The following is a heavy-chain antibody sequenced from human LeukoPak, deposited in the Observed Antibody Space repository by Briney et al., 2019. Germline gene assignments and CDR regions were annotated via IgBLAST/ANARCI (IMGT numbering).Heavy chain of an antibody. CDR3: GKTVTMDS. CDR1: GFTFSTYA. D-gene: IGHD4-17*01. V-gene: IGHV3-23*01. J-gene: IGHJ4*02. Sequence: PGGSLRLSCAASGFTFSTYAMSWVRQAPGKGLEWVSTIGYDGVKTCYADSVRGRFTITRDNSKNTLFLQMNRLRAEDTAVYYCGKTVTMDSWGQGTLVTVSS. CDR2: IGYDGVKT.